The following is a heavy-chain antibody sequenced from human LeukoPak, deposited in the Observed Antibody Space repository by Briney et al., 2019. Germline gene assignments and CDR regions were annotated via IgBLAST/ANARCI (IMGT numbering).Heavy chain of an antibody. V-gene: IGHV4-30-2*05. D-gene: IGHD2-15*01. CDR2: IYHSGRT. J-gene: IGHJ5*02. CDR3: ARDQDCSGGSCYSVGWFDP. CDR1: GGSISSGGYT. Sequence: SETLSLTCAVSGGSISSGGYTWSWIRQPPGKGLEWIGYIYHSGRTYYNPSLKSRVTISVDTSKNQFSLKLSSVTAADTAVYYCARDQDCSGGSCYSVGWFDPWGQGTLVTVSS.